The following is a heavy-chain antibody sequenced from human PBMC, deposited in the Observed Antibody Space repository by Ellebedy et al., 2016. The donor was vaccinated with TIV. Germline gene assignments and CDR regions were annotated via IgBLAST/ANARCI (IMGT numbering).Heavy chain of an antibody. CDR3: ARDSATISRSAEYFQH. D-gene: IGHD5-24*01. Sequence: SVKVSXXASGGTFSSYAISWVRQAPGQGLEWMGGIIPIFGTANYAQKFQGRVTITADESTSTAYMELSSLRSEDTAVYYCARDSATISRSAEYFQHWGQGTLVTVSS. V-gene: IGHV1-69*13. CDR1: GGTFSSYA. J-gene: IGHJ1*01. CDR2: IIPIFGTA.